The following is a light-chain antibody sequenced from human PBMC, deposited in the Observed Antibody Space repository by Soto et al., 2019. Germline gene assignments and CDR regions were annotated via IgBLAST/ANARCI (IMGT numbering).Light chain of an antibody. CDR3: QHYNTYHWT. CDR1: QSISSW. J-gene: IGKJ1*01. CDR2: KAS. Sequence: DIQMTQSPSTLSAAVGDRVTITCRASQSISSWLACYQQKPGKAPKLLIYKASSLESGVPSRFSGSGSGPEFTLTISSLQPDDCATYYFQHYNTYHWTFGQGTQVELK. V-gene: IGKV1-5*03.